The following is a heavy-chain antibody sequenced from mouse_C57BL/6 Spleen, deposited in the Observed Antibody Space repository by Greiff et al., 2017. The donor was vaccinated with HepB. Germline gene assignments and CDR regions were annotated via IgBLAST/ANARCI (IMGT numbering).Heavy chain of an antibody. CDR3: ARGGGVARDYYFDY. Sequence: VQLQQSGAELMKPGASVKLSCKASGYTFTGYWIHWVKQRPGHGLEWIGGIFPGSGSTNYNEKFKGKATFTADTSSNTAYMQLSSLTTEDSAVYYCARGGGVARDYYFDYWGQGTTVTVSS. V-gene: IGHV1-9*01. CDR1: GYTFTGYW. D-gene: IGHD1-1*01. CDR2: IFPGSGST. J-gene: IGHJ2*01.